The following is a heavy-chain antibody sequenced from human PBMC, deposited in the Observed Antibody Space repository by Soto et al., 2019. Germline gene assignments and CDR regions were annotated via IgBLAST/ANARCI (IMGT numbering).Heavy chain of an antibody. V-gene: IGHV1-8*02. CDR3: ARNYYGSGSHPFDP. Sequence: ASVQVSCKASGYSFTDYDMHWVRQAPGKGLEWMGWIHPNSVNTGYAQKFQGRVTMTRNTSISTAYMELSSLRSEDTAVYYCARNYYGSGSHPFDPWGQGTLVTISS. J-gene: IGHJ5*02. CDR1: GYSFTDYD. D-gene: IGHD3-10*01. CDR2: IHPNSVNT.